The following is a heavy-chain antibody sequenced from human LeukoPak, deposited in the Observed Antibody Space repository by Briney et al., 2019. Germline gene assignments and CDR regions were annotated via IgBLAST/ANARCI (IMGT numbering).Heavy chain of an antibody. Sequence: ASVKVSCKASGYTFTSYGISWVRQAPGQGLEWMGRINPNSGGTNYAQKFQGRVTMTRDTSISTAYMELSRLRSDDTAVYYCARGVRMTTVTMLNYWGQGTLVTVSS. CDR2: INPNSGGT. D-gene: IGHD4-17*01. CDR1: GYTFTSYG. J-gene: IGHJ4*02. CDR3: ARGVRMTTVTMLNY. V-gene: IGHV1-2*06.